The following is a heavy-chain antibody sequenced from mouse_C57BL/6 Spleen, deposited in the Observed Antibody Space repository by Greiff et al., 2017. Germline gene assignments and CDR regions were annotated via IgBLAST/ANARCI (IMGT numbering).Heavy chain of an antibody. CDR1: GYTFTSYW. V-gene: IGHV1-50*01. CDR2: IDPSDSYT. CDR3: ARSGYYGSRYYAMDY. Sequence: QVQLKQSGAELVKPGASVKLSCKASGYTFTSYWMQWVKQRPGQGLEWIGEIDPSDSYTNYNQKFKGKATLTVDTSSSTAYMQLSSLTSEDSAVYYCARSGYYGSRYYAMDYWGQGTTVTVSS. J-gene: IGHJ4*01. D-gene: IGHD2-2*01.